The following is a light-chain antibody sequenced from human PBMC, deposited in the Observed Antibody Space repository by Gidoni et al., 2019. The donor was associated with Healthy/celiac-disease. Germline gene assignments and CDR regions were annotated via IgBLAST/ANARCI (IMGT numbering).Light chain of an antibody. CDR2: KAS. CDR3: QQYNSYSQRT. V-gene: IGKV1-5*03. J-gene: IGKJ1*01. CDR1: QSISSW. Sequence: DIQMTQSPSTLSASVGDRVTITCLASQSISSWLAWYQQKPGKAPKLLIYKASSLESGVPARFSGSGSGTEFTLTISSLQPDDFATYYCQQYNSYSQRTFGQGTKVEIK.